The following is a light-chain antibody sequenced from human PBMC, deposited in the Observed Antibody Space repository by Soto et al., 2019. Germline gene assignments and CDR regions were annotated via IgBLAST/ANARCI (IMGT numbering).Light chain of an antibody. CDR1: QSISTW. CDR2: DAS. V-gene: IGKV1-5*01. J-gene: IGKJ2*01. Sequence: DIQMTQSPSTLSASVGDRVTITCRASQSISTWLAWYQQKPGTAPNLLIYDASSLERGVPSRFSGSGSGTEFTLTISSLQPDDFSTYYCQQYTSYTFGQGTKLEIK. CDR3: QQYTSYT.